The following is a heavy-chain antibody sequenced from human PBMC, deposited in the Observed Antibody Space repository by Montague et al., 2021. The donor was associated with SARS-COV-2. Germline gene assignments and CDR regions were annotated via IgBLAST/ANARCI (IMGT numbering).Heavy chain of an antibody. CDR2: IDYGGSP. V-gene: IGHV4-61*01. CDR3: ATYRQGGSGRGY. J-gene: IGHJ4*02. CDR1: GVSVSNPYYH. Sequence: SETLSLTCTVSGVSVSNPYYHWSWIRQPPGKGLEWIGYIDYGGSPNYSPSLYSRVTISLDTSKNQLSLRLTSATAANMAVYYCATYRQGGSGRGYWGQGILVTVSS. D-gene: IGHD3-10*01.